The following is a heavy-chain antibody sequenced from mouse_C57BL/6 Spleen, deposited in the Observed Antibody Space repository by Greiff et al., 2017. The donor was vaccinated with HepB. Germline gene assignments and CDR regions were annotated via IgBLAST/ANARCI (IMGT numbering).Heavy chain of an antibody. CDR2: ISDGGSYT. D-gene: IGHD2-3*01. Sequence: EVHLVESGGGLVKPGGSLKLSCAASGFTFSSYAMSWVRQTPEKRLEWVATISDGGSYTSYPDNVKGRFTISRDNAKNNLYLQMSHLKSEDTAMYYCAREDGLWFAYWGQGTLVTVSA. V-gene: IGHV5-4*01. CDR1: GFTFSSYA. CDR3: AREDGLWFAY. J-gene: IGHJ3*01.